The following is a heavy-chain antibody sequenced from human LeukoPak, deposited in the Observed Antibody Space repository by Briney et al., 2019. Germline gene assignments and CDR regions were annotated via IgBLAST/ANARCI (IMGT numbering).Heavy chain of an antibody. CDR1: GGSFSGYY. D-gene: IGHD2-21*01. J-gene: IGHJ3*02. Sequence: PSETLSLTCAVYGGSFSGYYWRWIRQPPGKGLEWIGEINHSGSTNYNPSLKSRVTISVDTSKNQFSLKLSSVTAADTAVYYCAIFIYRHKTAYEIDAFDIWGQGTMVTVSS. CDR3: AIFIYRHKTAYEIDAFDI. CDR2: INHSGST. V-gene: IGHV4-34*01.